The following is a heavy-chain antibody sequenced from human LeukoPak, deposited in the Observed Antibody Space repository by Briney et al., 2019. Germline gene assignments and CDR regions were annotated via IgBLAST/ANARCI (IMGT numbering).Heavy chain of an antibody. J-gene: IGHJ4*02. CDR3: AREISPADSSSAFDY. CDR2: INHSGST. CDR1: GGSFSGYY. D-gene: IGHD6-6*01. Sequence: PSETLSLTCAVYGGSFSGYYWSWIRQPPGKGLEWIGEINHSGSTNYNPSPKSRVTISVDTSKNQFSLKLNSVTAADTAIYYCAREISPADSSSAFDYWGQGTLVTVSS. V-gene: IGHV4-34*01.